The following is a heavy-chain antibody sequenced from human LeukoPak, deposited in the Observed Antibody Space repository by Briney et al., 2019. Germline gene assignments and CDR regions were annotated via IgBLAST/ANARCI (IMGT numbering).Heavy chain of an antibody. CDR2: IYYSGST. V-gene: IGHV4-39*07. CDR3: ARQRRDGYNRDWFDP. D-gene: IGHD5-24*01. J-gene: IGHJ5*02. Sequence: SETLSLTCTVSGGSISSSSYYWGWIRQPPGKGLEWIGSIYYSGSTYYNPSLKSRVTISVDTSKNQFSLKLSSVTAADTAVYYCARQRRDGYNRDWFDPWGQGTLVTVSS. CDR1: GGSISSSSYY.